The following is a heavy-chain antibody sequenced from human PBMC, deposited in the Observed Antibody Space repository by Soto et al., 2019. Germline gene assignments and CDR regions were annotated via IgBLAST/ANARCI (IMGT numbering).Heavy chain of an antibody. Sequence: TGGSLRLSCAASGFTFSSYAMHWVRQAPGKGLEWVAVISYDGSNKYYADSVKGRFTISRDNSKNTLYLQMNSLRAEDTAVYYCARDQFYYYDSTTPFPPYGMDVWGQGTTVTVSS. CDR2: ISYDGSNK. D-gene: IGHD3-22*01. CDR3: ARDQFYYYDSTTPFPPYGMDV. V-gene: IGHV3-30-3*01. CDR1: GFTFSSYA. J-gene: IGHJ6*02.